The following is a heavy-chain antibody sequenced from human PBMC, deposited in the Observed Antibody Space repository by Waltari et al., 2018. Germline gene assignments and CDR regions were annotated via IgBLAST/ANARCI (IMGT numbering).Heavy chain of an antibody. CDR1: GYTFTGYY. CDR3: AREGEELVYMDV. D-gene: IGHD3-16*01. J-gene: IGHJ6*03. V-gene: IGHV1-2*02. CDR2: INPNSCGT. Sequence: QVQLVQSGAEVKKPGASVKVSCKASGYTFTGYYLHWMRQAPGQGLEWMGWINPNSCGTNYAQKFQGRVTMTRDTSISTAYMELSRLRSDDTAVYYCAREGEELVYMDVWGKGTTVTISS.